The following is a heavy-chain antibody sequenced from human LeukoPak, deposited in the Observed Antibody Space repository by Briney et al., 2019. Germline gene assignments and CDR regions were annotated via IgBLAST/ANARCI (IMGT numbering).Heavy chain of an antibody. CDR3: AKDGVGYCSGGSCYHYYYMDG. J-gene: IGHJ6*03. CDR1: GFTFDDYT. Sequence: QTGGSLRLSCAASGFTFDDYTMHWVRHAPGKGLEWVSLISWDGGSTYYADSVKGRFTISRDNSKNSLYLQMNSLRTEDTALYYCAKDGVGYCSGGSCYHYYYMDGWGKGTTVTVS. V-gene: IGHV3-43*01. D-gene: IGHD2-15*01. CDR2: ISWDGGST.